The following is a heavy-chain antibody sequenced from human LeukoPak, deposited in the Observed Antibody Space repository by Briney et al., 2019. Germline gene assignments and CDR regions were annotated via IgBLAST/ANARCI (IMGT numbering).Heavy chain of an antibody. V-gene: IGHV1-69*05. CDR2: IIPIFGTA. CDR3: ARAVWPRGWAAFDN. Sequence: GASVKVSCKASGGTFSSYAIGWVRQAPGQGLEWMGGIIPIFGTANYAQKFQGRVTITTDESTSTAYMELSSLRSEDTAVYYCARAVWPRGWAAFDNWGQGTMVTVSS. J-gene: IGHJ3*02. D-gene: IGHD2-8*01. CDR1: GGTFSSYA.